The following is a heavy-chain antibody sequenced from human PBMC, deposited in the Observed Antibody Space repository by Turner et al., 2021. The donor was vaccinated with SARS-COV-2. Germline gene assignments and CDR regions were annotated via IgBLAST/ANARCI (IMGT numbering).Heavy chain of an antibody. CDR2: IYYSRSTNYNPSGST. CDR3: ARELASFDYYYGMDV. CDR1: GVSISSYY. Sequence: VQLLESGPGLVKPSATPSLSCPVPGVSISSYYCSWIRPPPGKGLQWIGYIYYSRSTNYNPSGSTNYNPYLKSRVTISVDTSKNKFSLRLSSVTAADTAVYYCARELASFDYYYGMDVWGQGTTVTVSS. V-gene: IGHV4-59*12. J-gene: IGHJ6*02.